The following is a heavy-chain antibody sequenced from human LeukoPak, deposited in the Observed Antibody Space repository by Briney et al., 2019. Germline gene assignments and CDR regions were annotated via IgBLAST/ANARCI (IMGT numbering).Heavy chain of an antibody. V-gene: IGHV4-38-2*01. CDR2: IYHTGST. Sequence: SETLSLTCGVSGYSISRGYYWAWIRQPPGKGLEWIGTIYHTGSTYYPPSLGSRVTISVDTSKNEFSLNLNSVTAADTAVYYCARAGWIITSGIDYWGQGALVTVSS. J-gene: IGHJ4*02. D-gene: IGHD3-10*01. CDR3: ARAGWIITSGIDY. CDR1: GYSISRGYY.